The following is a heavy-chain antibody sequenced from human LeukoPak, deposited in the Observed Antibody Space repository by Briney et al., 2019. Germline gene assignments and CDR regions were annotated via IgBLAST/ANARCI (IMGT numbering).Heavy chain of an antibody. D-gene: IGHD5-18*01. CDR2: INPNSGGT. CDR3: ARVDTAMDRIDY. CDR1: GYTFTGYY. J-gene: IGHJ4*02. V-gene: IGHV1-2*02. Sequence: GASVKVSCKASGYTFTGYYMHWVRQAPGQGLEWMGWINPNSGGTNYAQKFQGRVTMTRDTSISTAYMELSRLRSDDTAEYYCARVDTAMDRIDYWGQGTLVTVSS.